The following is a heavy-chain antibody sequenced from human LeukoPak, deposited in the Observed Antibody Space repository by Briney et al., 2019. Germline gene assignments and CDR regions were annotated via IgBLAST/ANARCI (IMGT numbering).Heavy chain of an antibody. D-gene: IGHD3-22*01. CDR3: ARARGSGYYYPFDY. J-gene: IGHJ4*02. V-gene: IGHV4-39*07. CDR1: GGSISSSSYY. CDR2: IYYSGST. Sequence: SETLSLTCTVSGGSISSSSYYWGWIRQPPGKGLEWIGSIYYSGSTYYNPSLKSRVTISVDTSKNQFSLKLSSVTAADTAVYYCARARGSGYYYPFDYWGQGTLVTVSS.